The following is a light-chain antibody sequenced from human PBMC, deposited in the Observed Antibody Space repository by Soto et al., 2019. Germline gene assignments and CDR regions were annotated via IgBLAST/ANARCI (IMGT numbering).Light chain of an antibody. V-gene: IGKV1-17*01. J-gene: IGKJ1*01. CDR3: LQHNSYTWT. Sequence: HMTHSPSALSFYVHYRVTITCLASQGIRNDLGWYQQKPGKAPKRLIYAASSLQSGVPSRFSGSGSGTEFTLTISSLQPEDFATYYCLQHNSYTWTLGQGAKV. CDR1: QGIRND. CDR2: AAS.